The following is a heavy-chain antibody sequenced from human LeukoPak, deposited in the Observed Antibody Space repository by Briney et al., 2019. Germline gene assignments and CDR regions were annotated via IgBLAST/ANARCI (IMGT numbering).Heavy chain of an antibody. D-gene: IGHD1-1*01. CDR2: INPNSGGT. V-gene: IGHV1-2*02. CDR1: GYTFTGYY. J-gene: IGHJ4*02. Sequence: ASVKVSCKASGYTFTGYYMHWVRQAPGQGLEWMGWINPNSGGTNYAQKFQGRVTMTRDTSISTAYMELNSLRDDDTAVYYCAKVDNWKYAHHDFWGQGTLVTVSS. CDR3: AKVDNWKYAHHDF.